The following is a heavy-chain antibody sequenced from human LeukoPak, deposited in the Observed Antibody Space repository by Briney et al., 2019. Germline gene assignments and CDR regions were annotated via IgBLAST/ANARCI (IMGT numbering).Heavy chain of an antibody. J-gene: IGHJ4*02. V-gene: IGHV4-34*01. CDR2: INHSGST. Sequence: SETLSLTCAVYGGSFSGYYWSWIRQPPGKGLEWIGEINHSGSTNYNPSLKSRVTISVDTSKNQFSLKLSSVTAADTAVYYCARHLGLNSWVTAAYYFDYWGQGTLVTVSS. CDR1: GGSFSGYY. D-gene: IGHD2-21*02. CDR3: ARHLGLNSWVTAAYYFDY.